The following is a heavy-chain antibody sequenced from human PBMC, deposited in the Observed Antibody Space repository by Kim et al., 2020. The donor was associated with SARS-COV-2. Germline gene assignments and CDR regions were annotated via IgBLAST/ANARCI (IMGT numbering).Heavy chain of an antibody. CDR1: GFTFDDYA. D-gene: IGHD5-12*01. Sequence: GGSLRLSCAASGFTFDDYAMHWVRQAPGKGLEWVSGISWNSGSIGYADSVKGRFTISRDNAKNSLYLQMNSLRAEDTALYYCAKAIFGGYSGYDYYFDYWGQGTLVTVSS. CDR2: ISWNSGSI. CDR3: AKAIFGGYSGYDYYFDY. J-gene: IGHJ4*02. V-gene: IGHV3-9*01.